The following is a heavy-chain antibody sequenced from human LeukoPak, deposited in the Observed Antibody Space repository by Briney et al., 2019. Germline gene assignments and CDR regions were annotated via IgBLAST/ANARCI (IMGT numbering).Heavy chain of an antibody. V-gene: IGHV4-61*02. CDR1: GGSISSGSYY. CDR3: AREFYGSYRSYWYFDL. Sequence: PSQTLSLTCTVSGGSISSGSYYWSWIRQPAGKGLEWIGRIYTSGSTNYNPSLKSRATISVDTSKNQFPLKLSSVTAADTAVYYCAREFYGSYRSYWYFDLWGRGTLVTVSS. J-gene: IGHJ2*01. D-gene: IGHD1-26*01. CDR2: IYTSGST.